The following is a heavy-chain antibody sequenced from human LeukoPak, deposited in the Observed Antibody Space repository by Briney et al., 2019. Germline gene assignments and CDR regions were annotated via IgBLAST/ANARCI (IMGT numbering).Heavy chain of an antibody. D-gene: IGHD5-18*01. Sequence: GASVKVSCKASGGTFSSYAISWVRQAPGQGLEWMGGIIPIFGTANYAQKFQGRVTITTDESTSTAYMELSSLRSEDTAVYYCARDAPTGPYTAMDYYGMDVWGQGTTVTVSS. CDR1: GGTFSSYA. J-gene: IGHJ6*02. V-gene: IGHV1-69*05. CDR3: ARDAPTGPYTAMDYYGMDV. CDR2: IIPIFGTA.